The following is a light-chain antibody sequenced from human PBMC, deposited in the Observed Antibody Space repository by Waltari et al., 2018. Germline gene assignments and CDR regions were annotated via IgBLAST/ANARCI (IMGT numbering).Light chain of an antibody. Sequence: QSALTQPASVSGPPGPSLPISCTGTSSDFGKYNLVLWYQQHPGKVPKVMIYEVTKRPSGVSNRFSGSKSGNTASLTISGLQAEDEADYYCCSYAGSGIVIFGGGTKLTVL. J-gene: IGLJ2*01. CDR3: CSYAGSGIVI. CDR2: EVT. V-gene: IGLV2-23*02. CDR1: SSDFGKYNL.